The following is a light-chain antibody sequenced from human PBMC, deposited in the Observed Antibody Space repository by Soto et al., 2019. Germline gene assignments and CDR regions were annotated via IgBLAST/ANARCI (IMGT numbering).Light chain of an antibody. CDR3: QKYNRAPLT. CDR1: QDISNY. CDR2: AAS. J-gene: IGKJ4*01. V-gene: IGKV1-27*01. Sequence: DIQMTQSPSSLSASVGDTVTITCRASQDISNYLAWYQQKPGRVPKVLIYAASTLQSGVPSRFSAIGSGTNFTLTFCSLQPEDVATYYCQKYNRAPLTFGGGSNVDIK.